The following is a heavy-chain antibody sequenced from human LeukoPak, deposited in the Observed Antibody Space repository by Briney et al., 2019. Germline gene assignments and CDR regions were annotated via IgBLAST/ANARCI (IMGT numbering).Heavy chain of an antibody. CDR1: GYTFTSYG. Sequence: ASVKVSCKASGYTFTSYGISWVRQAPGQGLEWMGWISAYSGNTNYAQKLQGRVTMTTDTSTSTAYMELRSLRSDDTAVYYCARGAYYYDSSDPFDPWGQGTLVTVSS. D-gene: IGHD3-22*01. CDR3: ARGAYYYDSSDPFDP. J-gene: IGHJ5*02. CDR2: ISAYSGNT. V-gene: IGHV1-18*01.